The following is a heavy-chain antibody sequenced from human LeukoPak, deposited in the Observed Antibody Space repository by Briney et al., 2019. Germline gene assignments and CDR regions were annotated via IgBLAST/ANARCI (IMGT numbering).Heavy chain of an antibody. V-gene: IGHV3-48*03. Sequence: PGGSLRLSCAASGFTFSDYEMNWVRQAPGKGLEWVSYISSSASIIYYSDSAKGRFTISRDNSKNTLYLQMNSLRAEDMAVYYCVKRWTGTTIGQQDYWGQGTLVTVSS. J-gene: IGHJ4*02. D-gene: IGHD1-1*01. CDR2: ISSSASII. CDR3: VKRWTGTTIGQQDY. CDR1: GFTFSDYE.